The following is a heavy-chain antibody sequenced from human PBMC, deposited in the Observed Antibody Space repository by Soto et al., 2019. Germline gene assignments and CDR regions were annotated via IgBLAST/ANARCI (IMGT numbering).Heavy chain of an antibody. Sequence: EVQLVESGGGLVQPEGSLRLSCAASGFTFSSYDMHWVRQATGKGLEWVSAIGTAGDTYYPGSVKGRFTISRENAKNSLYLQVNSLRAGDTAVYYCARGPTEYCSGGSCYRDGAFDIWGQGTMVTVSS. D-gene: IGHD2-15*01. J-gene: IGHJ3*02. CDR3: ARGPTEYCSGGSCYRDGAFDI. CDR2: IGTAGDT. CDR1: GFTFSSYD. V-gene: IGHV3-13*01.